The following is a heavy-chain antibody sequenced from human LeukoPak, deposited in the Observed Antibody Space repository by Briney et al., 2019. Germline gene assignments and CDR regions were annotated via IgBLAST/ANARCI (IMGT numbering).Heavy chain of an antibody. D-gene: IGHD3-22*01. CDR3: ARGSGYYGEDFEY. Sequence: SETLSLTCTVSGGSISIYYLSWIRQPPGKGLEWIGYIYYSGSTNYNPSLKSRVTISVDTSKNQFSLKLSSVTATDTATYYCARGSGYYGEDFEYWGQGTLVTVSS. V-gene: IGHV4-59*12. CDR1: GGSISIYY. J-gene: IGHJ4*02. CDR2: IYYSGST.